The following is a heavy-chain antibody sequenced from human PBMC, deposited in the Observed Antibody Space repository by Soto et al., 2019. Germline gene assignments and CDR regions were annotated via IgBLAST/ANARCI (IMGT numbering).Heavy chain of an antibody. J-gene: IGHJ5*02. V-gene: IGHV1-3*01. CDR2: INAANGDT. Sequence: GASGKVSCKASGYTVTIYGMHGVRQVPGQRLEWMGWINAANGDTKYSPKFQGRVTITRDTSASTAYMELSSLRSEDTAVYYCVRRHVSATGIDWFDPWGQGTLVTVSS. D-gene: IGHD6-13*01. CDR1: GYTVTIYG. CDR3: VRRHVSATGIDWFDP.